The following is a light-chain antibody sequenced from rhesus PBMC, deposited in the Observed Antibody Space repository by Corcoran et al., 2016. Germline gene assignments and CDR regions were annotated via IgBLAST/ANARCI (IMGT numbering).Light chain of an antibody. V-gene: IGKV1-21*01. CDR2: KAS. CDR3: QQYNSAPYS. Sequence: DIQMTQSPSSLSASVGDRVTITCRASQGITSWLAWYQQKPGKATKLLIYKASSLQSGVPSRFSGSVSGSDFSLTISSLEPEDFASYYCQQYNSAPYSFGQGTKVEIK. CDR1: QGITSW. J-gene: IGKJ2*01.